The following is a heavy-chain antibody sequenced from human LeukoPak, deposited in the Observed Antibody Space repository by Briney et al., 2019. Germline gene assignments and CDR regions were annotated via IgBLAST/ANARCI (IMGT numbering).Heavy chain of an antibody. CDR2: INPNSGGT. D-gene: IGHD3-22*01. Sequence: ASVKVSCKASGYTFTSYYMHWVRQAPGQGLEWMGWINPNSGGTNYAQKFQGRVTMTRDTSISTAYMELSRLRSDDTAVYYCARGRYYYDSSGYQGPGYWGQGTLVTVSS. CDR1: GYTFTSYY. CDR3: ARGRYYYDSSGYQGPGY. V-gene: IGHV1-2*02. J-gene: IGHJ4*02.